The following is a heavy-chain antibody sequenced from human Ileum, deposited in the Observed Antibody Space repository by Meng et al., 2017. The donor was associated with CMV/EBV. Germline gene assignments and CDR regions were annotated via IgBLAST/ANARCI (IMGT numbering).Heavy chain of an antibody. CDR1: GASVSNTNVS. CDR2: TYYRSKWFN. V-gene: IGHV6-1*01. Sequence: QVRLQQARPALVKTSHTLSLAVSCPGASVSNTNVSWNWIRQSPARGLEWLGRTYYRSKWFNDYALSVRGRITINPDISKNQLSLQLNSVTPEDTAVYYCVRLTGNSWLDYWGRGTLVTVSS. CDR3: VRLTGNSWLDY. J-gene: IGHJ4*02. D-gene: IGHD6-13*01.